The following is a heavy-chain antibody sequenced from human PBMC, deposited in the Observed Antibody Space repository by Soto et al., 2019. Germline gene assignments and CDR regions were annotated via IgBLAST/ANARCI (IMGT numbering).Heavy chain of an antibody. V-gene: IGHV1-46*01. CDR3: ARDGFLEWSPSYYYYYGMDV. D-gene: IGHD3-3*01. CDR1: GYTFTSYY. CDR2: INPSGGST. Sequence: GASVKVSCKASGYTFTSYYMHWVRQAPGQGLEWMGIINPSGGSTSYAQKFQGRVTMTRDTSTSTVYMELSSLRSEDTAVYYCARDGFLEWSPSYYYYYGMDVWGQGTTVTVSS. J-gene: IGHJ6*02.